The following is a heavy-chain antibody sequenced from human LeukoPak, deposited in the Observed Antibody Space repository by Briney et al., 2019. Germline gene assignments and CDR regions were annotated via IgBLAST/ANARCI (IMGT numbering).Heavy chain of an antibody. J-gene: IGHJ4*02. Sequence: SETLSLTCTVSGCSISSYYWSWIREPPGKGLEWIGYIYYSGSTNYNPSLKSRVTISVDTSKNQFSLKLSSVTAADTAVYYCARARSVWFGGFLHWGQGTLVTVSS. V-gene: IGHV4-59*01. CDR3: ARARSVWFGGFLH. CDR2: IYYSGST. CDR1: GCSISSYY. D-gene: IGHD3-10*01.